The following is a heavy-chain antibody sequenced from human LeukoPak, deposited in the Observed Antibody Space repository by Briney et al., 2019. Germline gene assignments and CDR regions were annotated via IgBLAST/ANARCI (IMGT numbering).Heavy chain of an antibody. J-gene: IGHJ5*02. CDR2: IYSYGHT. D-gene: IGHD1-1*01. V-gene: IGHV3-53*01. CDR3: VRVASYRFDP. CDR1: GFTFSSYS. Sequence: GGSLRLSCAASGFTFSSYSMNWVRQAPGKGLEWVSVIYSYGHTYYADSVKGRFTISRDNSKNTLYLQMNNVRAEDTAVYFCVRVASYRFDPWGQGTLVTVSS.